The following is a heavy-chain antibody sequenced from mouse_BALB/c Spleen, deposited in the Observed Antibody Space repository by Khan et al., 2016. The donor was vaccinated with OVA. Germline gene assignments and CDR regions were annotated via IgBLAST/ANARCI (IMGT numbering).Heavy chain of an antibody. J-gene: IGHJ3*01. Sequence: VQLQQSGPELEKPGASVKVSCKASGYAFPSYSMYWVKQSHGKSLEWIGSIDPYNGGTSYNQKFKGKATLTVDKSSTSAYLHLNSLTSEDSAVCYGSGGGCEWFAYWGQGTLVSVSA. CDR3: SGGGCEWFAY. CDR2: IDPYNGGT. CDR1: GYAFPSYS. V-gene: IGHV1S135*01.